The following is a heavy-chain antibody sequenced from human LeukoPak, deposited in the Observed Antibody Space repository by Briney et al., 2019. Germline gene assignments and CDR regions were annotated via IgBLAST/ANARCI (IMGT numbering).Heavy chain of an antibody. CDR3: ARGTLY. V-gene: IGHV3-48*01. CDR1: GFTFRNYS. Sequence: GGSLRLSCAASGFTFRNYSMHWVRQAPGKGLEWISYITNSSDIIYYAGSVEGRFTISRDNAKNSLYLQMNSLRAEDTAAYYCARGTLYWGQGTLVTVSS. D-gene: IGHD1-14*01. J-gene: IGHJ4*02. CDR2: ITNSSDII.